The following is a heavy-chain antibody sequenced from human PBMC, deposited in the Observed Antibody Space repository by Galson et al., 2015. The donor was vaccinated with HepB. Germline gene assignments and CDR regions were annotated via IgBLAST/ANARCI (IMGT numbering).Heavy chain of an antibody. CDR1: GFTFSDYF. Sequence: SLRLSCAASGFTFSDYFMSWIRQAPGKGPEWISYISSRGSPIYYPDSVKGRFIISRDNAKNLVYLQMNSLSAEDTAVYYCARDLFPHAFDSWGQGTLVTVSS. CDR2: ISSRGSPI. D-gene: IGHD2-8*01. CDR3: ARDLFPHAFDS. J-gene: IGHJ4*02. V-gene: IGHV3-11*01.